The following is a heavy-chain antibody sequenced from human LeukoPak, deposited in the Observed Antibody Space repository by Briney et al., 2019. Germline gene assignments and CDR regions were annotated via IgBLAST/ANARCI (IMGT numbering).Heavy chain of an antibody. CDR1: GLTLSDHY. CDR2: ISNSGTTI. CDR3: ARRGWSRQFDY. V-gene: IGHV3-11*01. D-gene: IGHD3-3*01. J-gene: IGHJ4*02. Sequence: GGSLRLSCAASGLTLSDHYMTWIRQTPGKGLEWLSSISNSGTTIYYADSVKGRFTISRDNAKNSLYLQMNSLRAEDTAVYYCARRGWSRQFDYWGQGTQVTVSS.